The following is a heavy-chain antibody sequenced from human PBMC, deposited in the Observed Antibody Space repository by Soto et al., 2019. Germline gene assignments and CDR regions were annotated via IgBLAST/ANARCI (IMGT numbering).Heavy chain of an antibody. D-gene: IGHD2-2*01. CDR1: GGSISSYY. CDR3: ARGLGGVVPAADYYYYYYMDV. V-gene: IGHV4-59*01. J-gene: IGHJ6*03. CDR2: IYYSGST. Sequence: PSETLSLTCTVSGGSISSYYWSWIRQPPGKGLEWIGYIYYSGSTNYNPSLKSRVTISVDTSKNQFSLKLSSVTAADTAVYYCARGLGGVVPAADYYYYYYMDVWGKGTTVT.